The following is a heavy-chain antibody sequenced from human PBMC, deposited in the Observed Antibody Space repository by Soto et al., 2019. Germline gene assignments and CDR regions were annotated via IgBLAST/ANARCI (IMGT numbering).Heavy chain of an antibody. Sequence: EVQLVESGGGLVQPGRSLRLACAASGFTFDDYAMHWVRQAPGKGLEWVSGIRWNSGSIGYADTVKGRLTISRDSAMTSLYLQINRLGAEHTALYYCAKAGGTYYDFWSGYHLDYWGQGTLVTVSS. CDR1: GFTFDDYA. CDR3: AKAGGTYYDFWSGYHLDY. CDR2: IRWNSGSI. J-gene: IGHJ4*02. V-gene: IGHV3-9*01. D-gene: IGHD3-3*01.